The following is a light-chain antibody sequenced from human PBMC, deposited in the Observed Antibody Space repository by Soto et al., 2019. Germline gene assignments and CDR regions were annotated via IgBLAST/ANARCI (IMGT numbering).Light chain of an antibody. V-gene: IGKV1-5*03. CDR2: MAS. CDR1: QSIDVW. Sequence: DIQMTQSPSTLSASVGDRVTITCRASQSIDVWLAWYQQKPGKAPKVLIYMASSLKSGVPSRFSGTGSGTEFTLTISSLQPDDFATYYCQQYKTYWTFGQGTKVEVK. J-gene: IGKJ1*01. CDR3: QQYKTYWT.